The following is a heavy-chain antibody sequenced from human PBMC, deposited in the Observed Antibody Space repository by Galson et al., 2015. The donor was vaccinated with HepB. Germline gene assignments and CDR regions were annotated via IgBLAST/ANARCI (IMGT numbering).Heavy chain of an antibody. V-gene: IGHV1-18*04. Sequence: KKPGESLRISCKASGYTFTTYGISWVRQAPGQGLEWVGWINPDNGNTKYAQKLQGRVTMTTDTSTSTAYMELRSLRSDDTAVYYCARGPWFGELTGILVLQHWGQGTLVTVSS. D-gene: IGHD3-10*01. CDR1: GYTFTTYG. CDR2: INPDNGNT. J-gene: IGHJ1*01. CDR3: ARGPWFGELTGILVLQH.